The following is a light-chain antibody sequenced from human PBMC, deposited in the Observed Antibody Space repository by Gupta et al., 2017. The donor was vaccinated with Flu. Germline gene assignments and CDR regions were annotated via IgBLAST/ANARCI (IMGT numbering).Light chain of an antibody. CDR1: SSDVGAYNY. CDR3: SSSNSGSAIRGV. J-gene: IGLJ3*02. V-gene: IGLV2-14*04. CDR2: SGS. Sequence: TISCTETSSDVGAYNYVAGYQQRPGKAPTLLLDSGSNRPSGVSTRCSGDTNCNTASLKTNSRQHEDDADDYYSSSNSGSAIRGVFGGGTKLTVL.